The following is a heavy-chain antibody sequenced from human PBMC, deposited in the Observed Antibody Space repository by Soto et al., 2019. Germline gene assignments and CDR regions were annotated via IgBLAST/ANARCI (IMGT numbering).Heavy chain of an antibody. CDR2: ISAYNGNT. CDR1: GYTFTSYG. CDR3: ARYCSGGSCQKSATFDY. J-gene: IGHJ4*02. V-gene: IGHV1-18*04. Sequence: ASVKVPCKASGYTFTSYGISWVRQAPGQGLEWMGWISAYNGNTNYAQKLQGRVTMTTDTSTSTACMELRSLRSDDTAVYYCARYCSGGSCQKSATFDYWGQGTLVTVSS. D-gene: IGHD2-15*01.